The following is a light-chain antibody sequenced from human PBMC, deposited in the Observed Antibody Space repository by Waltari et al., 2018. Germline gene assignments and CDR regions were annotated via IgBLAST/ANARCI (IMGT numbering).Light chain of an antibody. V-gene: IGKV3-11*01. CDR1: QSVSSY. Sequence: PGERATLSCRARQSVSSYLAWYQQKPGQAPRLLIYDASNRATGIPARFSGSGSGTDFTLTISSLEPEDFAVYYCQQRSNPITFGQGTRLEIK. CDR2: DAS. CDR3: QQRSNPIT. J-gene: IGKJ5*01.